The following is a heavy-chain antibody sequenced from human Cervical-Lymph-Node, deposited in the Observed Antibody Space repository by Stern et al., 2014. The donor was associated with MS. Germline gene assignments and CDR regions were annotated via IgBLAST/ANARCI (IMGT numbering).Heavy chain of an antibody. CDR2: IGTAGDT. CDR1: GFTFSSYD. J-gene: IGHJ4*02. V-gene: IGHV3-13*01. D-gene: IGHD6-19*01. Sequence: EDQLVESGGGLVQPGGSLRLSCAASGFTFSSYDMHWVRQATGKGLEWVSAIGTAGDTYYPGSVKGRFTISRENAKNSLYLQMNSLRAGDTAVYYCARSVAVAGSGFDYWGQGTLVTVSS. CDR3: ARSVAVAGSGFDY.